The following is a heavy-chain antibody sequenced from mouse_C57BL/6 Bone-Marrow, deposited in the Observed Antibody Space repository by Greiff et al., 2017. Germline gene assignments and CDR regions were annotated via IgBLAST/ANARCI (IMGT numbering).Heavy chain of an antibody. CDR1: GFNIKDDY. J-gene: IGHJ2*01. V-gene: IGHV14-4*01. D-gene: IGHD2-12*01. Sequence: VHVKQSGAELVRPGASVKLSCTASGFNIKDDYIHWVKQRPEQGLEWIGWIDPEIGDTEYASKFQGKATITSDTSSNTAYLQLSSLTSEDTAVYYCSSFDRNYFDFWGQGTPLTVAS. CDR3: SSFDRNYFDF. CDR2: IDPEIGDT.